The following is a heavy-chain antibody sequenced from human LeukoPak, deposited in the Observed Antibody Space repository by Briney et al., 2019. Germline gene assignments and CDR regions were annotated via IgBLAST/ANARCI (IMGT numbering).Heavy chain of an antibody. J-gene: IGHJ3*02. V-gene: IGHV1-2*02. Sequence: ASVKVSCKASGYTFTDYYMHWVRQAPGQGLEWMGWINPNSGGANYAQKFQGRVTMTRDTSISTAYVDLSRLRSDDTAVYYCARPYSSGWWGAFDIWGQGTMVTVSS. CDR3: ARPYSSGWWGAFDI. D-gene: IGHD6-19*01. CDR2: INPNSGGA. CDR1: GYTFTDYY.